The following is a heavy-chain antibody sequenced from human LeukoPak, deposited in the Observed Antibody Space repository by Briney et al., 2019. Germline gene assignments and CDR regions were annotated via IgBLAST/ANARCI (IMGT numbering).Heavy chain of an antibody. D-gene: IGHD2-2*01. CDR1: GFTFTNYA. CDR3: AKVASLCTSTSCVRGGFDY. J-gene: IGHJ4*02. CDR2: LSGNGGNT. Sequence: GGSLRLSCSASGFTFTNYAMSWVRQAPGKGLEWVSSLSGNGGNTYYADSVKGRFTISRDNSKNTLYLQMNSLRAEDTAKYYCAKVASLCTSTSCVRGGFDYWGQGTLVTVSS. V-gene: IGHV3-23*01.